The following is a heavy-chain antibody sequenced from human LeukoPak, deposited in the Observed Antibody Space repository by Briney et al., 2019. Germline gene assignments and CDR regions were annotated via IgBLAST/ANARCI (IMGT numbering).Heavy chain of an antibody. D-gene: IGHD6-19*01. J-gene: IGHJ4*02. CDR1: GFTFSGSA. CDR3: TRQGYSSGCFDY. CDR2: IRSKANSYAT. V-gene: IGHV3-73*01. Sequence: GGSLRLSCAASGFTFSGSAMHWVRQASGKGPEWVGRIRSKANSYATAYAASVKGRFTISRDDSKNTAYLRMNSLKTEDTAVYYCTRQGYSSGCFDYWGQGTLVTVSS.